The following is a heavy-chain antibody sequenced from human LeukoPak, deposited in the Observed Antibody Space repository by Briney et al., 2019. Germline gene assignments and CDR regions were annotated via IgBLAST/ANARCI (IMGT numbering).Heavy chain of an antibody. CDR1: GYTFTSYG. V-gene: IGHV1-18*01. D-gene: IGHD3-22*01. CDR2: ISAYNGNT. CDR3: ARDPENQYYYDSSGYEDY. Sequence: ASVKVSCKASGYTFTSYGISWVRQAPGQGLEWMGWISAYNGNTNYAQRLQGRVTMTTDTSTSTAYMELRSLRSDDTAVYYCARDPENQYYYDSSGYEDYWGQGTLATVSS. J-gene: IGHJ4*02.